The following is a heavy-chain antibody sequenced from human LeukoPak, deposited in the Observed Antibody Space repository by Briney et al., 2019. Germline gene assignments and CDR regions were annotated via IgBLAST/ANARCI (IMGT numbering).Heavy chain of an antibody. D-gene: IGHD2/OR15-2a*01. CDR2: ISAYNGNT. J-gene: IGHJ5*02. V-gene: IGHV1-18*01. Sequence: PGASVKVSXKASGYTFTSYGISWVRQAPGQGREWMGWISAYNGNTNYAQKLQGRVTMTTDTSTSTAYMELRSLRSDDTAVYYCARDRASQYSWFDPWGQGTLVTVSS. CDR1: GYTFTSYG. CDR3: ARDRASQYSWFDP.